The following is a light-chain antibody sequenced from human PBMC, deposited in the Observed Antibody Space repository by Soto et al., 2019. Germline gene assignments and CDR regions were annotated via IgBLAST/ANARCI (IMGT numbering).Light chain of an antibody. CDR3: CSYAGSYTLYV. Sequence: QSALTQPRSVSGSPGQSVTISCTGTSSDVGGYNYVSWYQQHPGKAPKLMIYDVSKRPSGVPDRFSGSKSGSTASLTISGLQAEDEADYYCCSYAGSYTLYVFGTGTKSPS. J-gene: IGLJ1*01. CDR1: SSDVGGYNY. V-gene: IGLV2-11*01. CDR2: DVS.